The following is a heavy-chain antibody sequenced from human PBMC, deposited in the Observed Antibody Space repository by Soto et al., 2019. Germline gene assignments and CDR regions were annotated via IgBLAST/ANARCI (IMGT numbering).Heavy chain of an antibody. D-gene: IGHD2-21*02. CDR2: IYYSGST. J-gene: IGHJ3*02. V-gene: IGHV4-59*08. CDR1: GGSIISYY. CDR3: AKMGVAYCGGDCYPGDAFDI. Sequence: SETLSLTYTVSGGSIISYYWSWIRQPPGKGLEWIGYIYYSGSTNYNPSLKSRVTISVDTSKNQFSLKLSSVTAADTAVYYCAKMGVAYCGGDCYPGDAFDIWGQGTMVTVSS.